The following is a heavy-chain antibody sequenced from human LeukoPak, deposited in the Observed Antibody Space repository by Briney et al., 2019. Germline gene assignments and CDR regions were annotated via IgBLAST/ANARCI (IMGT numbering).Heavy chain of an antibody. CDR1: GFTFSRYG. CDR3: AKEEEPGIAKFYFDY. D-gene: IGHD6-13*01. Sequence: GGSLRLSCVASGFTFSRYGMHWVRQAPGKGLEWVAFIRYDGSNKYYADSVKGRFTISRDNSKNTLYLQMNSLRAEDTAVYYCAKEEEPGIAKFYFDYWGQGTLVTVSS. J-gene: IGHJ4*02. CDR2: IRYDGSNK. V-gene: IGHV3-30*02.